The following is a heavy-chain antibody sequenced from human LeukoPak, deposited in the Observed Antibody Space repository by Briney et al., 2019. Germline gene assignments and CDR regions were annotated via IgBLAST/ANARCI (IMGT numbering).Heavy chain of an antibody. J-gene: IGHJ6*03. CDR1: GFIFDDYG. V-gene: IGHV3-20*04. D-gene: IGHD3-3*02. Sequence: GGSLRLSCVAYGFIFDDYGMNWVRQAPGQGLEWVSGINWNGGSTGHADSVKGRFTISRDNAKKSLYLQMNSLRAEDTALYYCARANSMGYFYNMDVWGKGTTVTVSS. CDR2: INWNGGST. CDR3: ARANSMGYFYNMDV.